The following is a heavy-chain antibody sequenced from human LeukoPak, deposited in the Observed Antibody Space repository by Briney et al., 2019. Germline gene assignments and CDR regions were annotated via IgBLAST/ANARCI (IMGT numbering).Heavy chain of an antibody. Sequence: GGSLRLSCAASGFTFSSYSMNWVRQAPGKGLEWVSAISSSSSYIYYADSVKGRFPISRHNAKNSLYLQMNSLRAEDTAVYYCARDFQVWFGEAYGMDVWGKGTTVTVSS. J-gene: IGHJ6*04. CDR1: GFTFSSYS. CDR2: ISSSSSYI. D-gene: IGHD3-10*01. CDR3: ARDFQVWFGEAYGMDV. V-gene: IGHV3-21*01.